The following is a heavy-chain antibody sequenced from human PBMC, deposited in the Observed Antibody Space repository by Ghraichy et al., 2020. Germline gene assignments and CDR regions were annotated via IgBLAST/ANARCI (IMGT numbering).Heavy chain of an antibody. J-gene: IGHJ3*02. D-gene: IGHD6-19*01. Sequence: SETLSLTCAVYGGSFSGYYWSWIRQPPGKGLEWIGEINHSGSTNYNPSLKSRVTISVDTSKNQFSLKLSSVTAADTAVYYCARASGQLKAVAGRSDAFDIWGQGTMVTVSS. V-gene: IGHV4-34*01. CDR2: INHSGST. CDR3: ARASGQLKAVAGRSDAFDI. CDR1: GGSFSGYY.